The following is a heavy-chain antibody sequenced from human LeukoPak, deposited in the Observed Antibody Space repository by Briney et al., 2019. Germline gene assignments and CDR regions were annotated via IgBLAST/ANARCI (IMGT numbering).Heavy chain of an antibody. Sequence: GGSLRLSCAASGFTLSNYWMHWVRQAPGKGLVWVSRISSDGSSTSYADSVKGRFTISRDNAKNTLYLQMNSLRAEDTAVYYCARTAYSDYSLGFWGQGTLVTVSS. J-gene: IGHJ4*02. V-gene: IGHV3-74*01. CDR2: ISSDGSST. CDR3: ARTAYSDYSLGF. D-gene: IGHD5-12*01. CDR1: GFTLSNYW.